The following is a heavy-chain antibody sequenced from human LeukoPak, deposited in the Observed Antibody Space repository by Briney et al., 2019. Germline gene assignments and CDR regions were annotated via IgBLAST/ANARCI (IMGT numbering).Heavy chain of an antibody. CDR3: AKLQTAVVPAATLGFDS. CDR1: GFTFNKYA. D-gene: IGHD2-2*01. J-gene: IGHJ4*02. V-gene: IGHV3-23*01. CDR2: IGRSGANS. Sequence: GGSLRLSCAASGFTFNKYAMSWVRQSPGKGLEWVSAIGRSGANSYYATSLKGRFSVSRDNTKNTFHLQMNSLRAEDTAIYYCAKLQTAVVPAATLGFDSWGQGTLVTVSS.